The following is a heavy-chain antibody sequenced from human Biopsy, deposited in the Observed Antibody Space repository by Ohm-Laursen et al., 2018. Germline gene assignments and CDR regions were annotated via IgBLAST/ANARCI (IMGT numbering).Heavy chain of an antibody. J-gene: IGHJ6*02. Sequence: GTLSLTCFVSRGSISSYYWNWIRQPPGKGLEWIGYIYYSGSTNYNPSLKSRVTISIDTSKNQFSLNMSSVTAADTAVYYCAREFYGNGMDVWGQGTTVTVS. V-gene: IGHV4-59*01. D-gene: IGHD4-17*01. CDR3: AREFYGNGMDV. CDR1: RGSISSYY. CDR2: IYYSGST.